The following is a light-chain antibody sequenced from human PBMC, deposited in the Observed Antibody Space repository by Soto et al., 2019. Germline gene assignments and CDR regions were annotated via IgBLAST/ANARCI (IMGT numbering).Light chain of an antibody. CDR2: DTA. CDR1: QSISVRH. CDR3: LQYGSAPRA. Sequence: EIVLTQSPGTLSLSPGERATLSCRASQSISVRHLVWYQQKPGQITRLLIFDTASRAIGIPDRFSGSESGTDFTLTISRLEPEDFEVYYCLQYGSAPRAVGQGTKVQIK. V-gene: IGKV3-20*01. J-gene: IGKJ1*01.